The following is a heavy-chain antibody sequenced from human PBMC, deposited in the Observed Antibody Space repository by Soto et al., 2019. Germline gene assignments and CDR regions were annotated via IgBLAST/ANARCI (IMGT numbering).Heavy chain of an antibody. Sequence: ASVKVSCKASGYPFDRYYMHWVRQAPGQGLEWMGVISPTDAFTSYAQQFQGRVTMTRATSTSTLYMELSSLRSEDTAVYYCTRGSFLEWSCMDVWGQGTTVTVSS. CDR1: GYPFDRYY. D-gene: IGHD3-3*01. CDR2: ISPTDAFT. CDR3: TRGSFLEWSCMDV. V-gene: IGHV1-46*02. J-gene: IGHJ6*02.